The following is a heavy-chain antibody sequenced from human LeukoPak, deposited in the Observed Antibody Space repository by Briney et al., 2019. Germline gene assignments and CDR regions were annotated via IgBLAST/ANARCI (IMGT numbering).Heavy chain of an antibody. CDR1: GGSISSYY. CDR2: IYYSGST. D-gene: IGHD4-17*01. CDR3: ASTVTTGWFDP. J-gene: IGHJ5*02. V-gene: IGHV4-59*01. Sequence: SETLSLTCTVSGGSISSYYWSWIRQPPGKGLEWIGYIYYSGSTNYNPSLKSRVTISVDTSKNQFSLKLSSVTAADTAVYYCASTVTTGWFDPWGQGTLVTVSS.